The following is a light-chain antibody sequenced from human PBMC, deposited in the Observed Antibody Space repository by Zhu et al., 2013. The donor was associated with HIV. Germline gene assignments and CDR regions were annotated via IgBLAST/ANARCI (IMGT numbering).Light chain of an antibody. CDR3: QQYGSSPPT. J-gene: IGKJ1*01. V-gene: IGKV3-20*01. CDR2: GAS. Sequence: EIVLTQSPGRLSLSPGERASLSCRASQSVSSNCLAWYQQKPGQAPRLLIQGASSRATGIPDRFSGSGSGTDFTLTISRLEPEDFAVYYCQQYGSSPPTFGQGTKVEVK. CDR1: QSVSSNC.